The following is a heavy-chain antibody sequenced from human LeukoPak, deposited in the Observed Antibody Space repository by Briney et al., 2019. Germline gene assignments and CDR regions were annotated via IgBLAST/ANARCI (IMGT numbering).Heavy chain of an antibody. CDR1: GFTFSSYS. V-gene: IGHV3-21*01. D-gene: IGHD2-15*01. CDR3: ARVGYCSGGNCYYYYYGMDV. CDR2: INTNSDYI. J-gene: IGHJ6*02. Sequence: GGSLRLSGAASGFTFSSYSMNWVRQAPGKGLEWVSSINTNSDYIYYADSVKGRFTISRDNAKNSLYLQMNSLRAEDTAVYYCARVGYCSGGNCYYYYYGMDVWGQGTTVTVSS.